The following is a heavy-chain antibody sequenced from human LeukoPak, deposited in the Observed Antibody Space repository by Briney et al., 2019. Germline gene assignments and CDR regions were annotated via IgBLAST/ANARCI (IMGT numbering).Heavy chain of an antibody. CDR1: GFTFSSYS. CDR3: AKSSTVTTRAFDI. V-gene: IGHV3-23*01. D-gene: IGHD4-17*01. Sequence: GGSLRLSCAASGFTFSSYSMSWVRQAPGKGLEWVSAISGSGGSTYYADSVKGRFTISRDNSKNTLYLQMNSLRAEDTAVYYCAKSSTVTTRAFDIWGQGTMVTVSS. CDR2: ISGSGGST. J-gene: IGHJ3*02.